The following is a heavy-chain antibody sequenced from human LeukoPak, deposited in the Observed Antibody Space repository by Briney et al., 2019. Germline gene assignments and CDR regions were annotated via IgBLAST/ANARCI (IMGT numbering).Heavy chain of an antibody. J-gene: IGHJ4*02. V-gene: IGHV4-59*01. CDR3: ARILAGTGYYGFDY. CDR2: IYYSGST. CDR1: GGSISNYY. D-gene: IGHD3-10*01. Sequence: SETLSLTCTVSGGSISNYYWSWIRQPPGKGLEWIGYIYYSGSTNYNPSLKSRVTISVDTSKNQFSLKLSSVTAADTAVYYCARILAGTGYYGFDYWGQGTLVTVSS.